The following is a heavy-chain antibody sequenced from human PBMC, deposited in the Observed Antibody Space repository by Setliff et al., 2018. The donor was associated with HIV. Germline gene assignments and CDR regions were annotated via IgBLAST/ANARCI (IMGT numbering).Heavy chain of an antibody. D-gene: IGHD6-6*01. V-gene: IGHV3-11*04. CDR1: GFTFTNYY. J-gene: IGHJ3*01. CDR3: ARDIPPEYPGFDL. Sequence: GGSLRLSCAASGFTFTNYYMNWIRQAPGKGLEWISSISSSGRTIKYADSVKVRFTISRDNAKRSLYLQMNSLRVEDTAVYYCARDIPPEYPGFDLWGQGTVVTVSS. CDR2: ISSSGRTI.